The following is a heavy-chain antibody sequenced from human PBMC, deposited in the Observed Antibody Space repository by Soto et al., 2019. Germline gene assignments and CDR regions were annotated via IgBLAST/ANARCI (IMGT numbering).Heavy chain of an antibody. CDR2: ISYDGSNK. V-gene: IGHV3-30*18. D-gene: IGHD5-12*01. CDR1: GFTFSSYG. J-gene: IGHJ4*02. Sequence: GGSLRLSCAASGFTFSSYGMHWVRQAPGKGLEWVAVISYDGSNKYYADSVKGRFTISRDNSKNTLYLQMNSLRAEDTAVYYCAKEELATAGYFDYWGQGTLVTVSS. CDR3: AKEELATAGYFDY.